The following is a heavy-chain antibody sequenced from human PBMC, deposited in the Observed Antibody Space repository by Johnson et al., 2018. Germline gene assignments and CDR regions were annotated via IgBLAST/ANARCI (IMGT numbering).Heavy chain of an antibody. V-gene: IGHV3-30*03. D-gene: IGHD2-15*01. J-gene: IGHJ1*01. CDR1: GFTFSSYG. CDR2: ISYDGTNK. CDR3: ARGDIVVVVVAREYFQH. Sequence: QVQLVQSGGGVVQPGGSLRLSCIVSGFTFSSYGMHWVRQAPGKGLEWVALISYDGTNKYYADSVTGRFTISRDNSKNTLYLQMNSLRAEDTAVYYCARGDIVVVVVAREYFQHWGQGTLVTVSS.